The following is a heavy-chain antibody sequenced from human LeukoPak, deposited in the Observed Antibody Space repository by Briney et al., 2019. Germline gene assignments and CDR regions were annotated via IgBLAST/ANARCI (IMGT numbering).Heavy chain of an antibody. Sequence: SETLSLTCTVSGGSISSYYWSWIRRPPGKGLEWIGYIYYSGSTNYNPSLKSRVTISVDTSKTQFSLKLSSVTAADTAVYYCARIPAPHHPNWFDPWGQGTLVTVSS. J-gene: IGHJ5*02. CDR2: IYYSGST. CDR3: ARIPAPHHPNWFDP. D-gene: IGHD1-14*01. CDR1: GGSISSYY. V-gene: IGHV4-59*01.